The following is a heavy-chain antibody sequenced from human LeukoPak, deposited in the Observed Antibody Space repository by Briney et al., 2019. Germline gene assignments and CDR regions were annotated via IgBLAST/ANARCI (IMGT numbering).Heavy chain of an antibody. CDR2: IYTSGST. CDR1: GGSISSYY. J-gene: IGHJ4*02. CDR3: ARRGSGYSFDY. D-gene: IGHD3-22*01. V-gene: IGHV4-4*09. Sequence: SETLSLTCTVSGGSISSYYWSWIRQPPGKGLEWIGYIYTSGSTNYNPSLKGRVTISVDTSKNQFSLKLSSVTAADTAVYYCARRGSGYSFDYWGQGTLVTVSS.